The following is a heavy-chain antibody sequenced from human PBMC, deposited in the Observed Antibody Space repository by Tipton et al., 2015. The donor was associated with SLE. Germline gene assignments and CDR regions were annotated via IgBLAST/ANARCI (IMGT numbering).Heavy chain of an antibody. Sequence: TLSLTCTVSGGSISSHYWSWIRQPPGKGLEWIGYIYYSGSTNYNPSLKSRVTISVDTSKNQSSLKLSSVTAADTAVYYCARDLPQSGGDAFNIWGQGTMVTVSS. CDR1: GGSISSHY. CDR3: ARDLPQSGGDAFNI. D-gene: IGHD3-16*01. CDR2: IYYSGST. V-gene: IGHV4-59*11. J-gene: IGHJ3*02.